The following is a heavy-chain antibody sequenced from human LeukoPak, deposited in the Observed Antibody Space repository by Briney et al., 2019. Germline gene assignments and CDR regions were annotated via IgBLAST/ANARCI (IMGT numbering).Heavy chain of an antibody. V-gene: IGHV3-30*03. CDR3: AREYSSSSSYY. Sequence: GGSLRLSCAASGFTFSSYGMHWVRQAPRKGLEWVALISYDGSNKYYADSLKGRFTISRDNAKNSLYLQMNSLRAEDTAVYYCAREYSSSSSYYWGQGTLVTVSS. J-gene: IGHJ4*02. CDR2: ISYDGSNK. D-gene: IGHD6-6*01. CDR1: GFTFSSYG.